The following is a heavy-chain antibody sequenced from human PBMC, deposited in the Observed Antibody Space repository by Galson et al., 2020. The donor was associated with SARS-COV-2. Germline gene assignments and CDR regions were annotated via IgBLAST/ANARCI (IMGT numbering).Heavy chain of an antibody. CDR2: ITAGGSYI. Sequence: NSGGPLRLSCAASGFTFSSYTMTWVRQAPGKGLEWVSSITAGGSYIYYADSVRGRFTISRDNPKKSLYLQINNLRAEDTGIYFCARDKWTYDKTGFSDYWGQGTLVAVSS. J-gene: IGHJ4*02. D-gene: IGHD3-9*01. CDR1: GFTFSSYT. V-gene: IGHV3-21*01. CDR3: ARDKWTYDKTGFSDY.